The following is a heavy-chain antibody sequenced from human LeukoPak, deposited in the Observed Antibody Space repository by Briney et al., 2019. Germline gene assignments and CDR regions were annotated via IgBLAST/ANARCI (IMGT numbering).Heavy chain of an antibody. V-gene: IGHV4-61*02. CDR1: GGSLSSGTYY. Sequence: SETLSLTCTVSGGSLSSGTYYWSWIRQPAGRGLEWIGRIYTSGSTNYNPSLKSRLTISVDTSKSQFSLKLRSVTAADTAVYYCARERGDYGSGSLYDASYYYYYYYMDVWGKGTTVTISS. J-gene: IGHJ6*03. CDR2: IYTSGST. D-gene: IGHD3-10*01. CDR3: ARERGDYGSGSLYDASYYYYYYYMDV.